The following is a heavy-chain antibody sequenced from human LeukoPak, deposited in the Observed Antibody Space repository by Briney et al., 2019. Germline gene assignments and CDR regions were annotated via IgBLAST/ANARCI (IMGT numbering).Heavy chain of an antibody. CDR3: TRDLGYGDYIDPNAFDI. J-gene: IGHJ3*02. Sequence: PGGSLRLSCTASGFTFGDYAMSWLRQAPGKGLEWVGFIRSKAYGGTTEYAASVKGRFTISRDDSKSIAYLQMNSLKTEDTAVYYCTRDLGYGDYIDPNAFDIWGQGTMVTVSS. V-gene: IGHV3-49*03. CDR1: GFTFGDYA. D-gene: IGHD4-17*01. CDR2: IRSKAYGGTT.